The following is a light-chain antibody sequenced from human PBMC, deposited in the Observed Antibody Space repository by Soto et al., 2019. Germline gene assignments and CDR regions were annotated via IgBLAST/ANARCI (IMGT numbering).Light chain of an antibody. V-gene: IGKV1-39*01. J-gene: IGKJ2*01. CDR3: QQRYSAPYT. CDR1: QSIYSS. Sequence: DIQMTQSPSSLSASVGDRVTITCRASQSIYSSLNWYHQKPGKAPKLLIYAASNLQSGVPSRFSGSVSGTDFTLSISSLQPEDFATYYCQQRYSAPYTFGQGTKLEI. CDR2: AAS.